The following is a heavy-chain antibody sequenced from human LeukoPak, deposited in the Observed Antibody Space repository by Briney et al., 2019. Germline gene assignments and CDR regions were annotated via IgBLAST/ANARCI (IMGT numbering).Heavy chain of an antibody. J-gene: IGHJ4*02. V-gene: IGHV1-2*02. Sequence: EASVKVSCKASGYTFTGYYMHWVRQAPGQGLEWMGWINPNSGGTNYAQKFQGRVTMTGDTSISTAYMELSRLRSDDTAVYYCRTDRYGDYGDYIDYWGQGTLVTVSS. CDR3: RTDRYGDYGDYIDY. CDR2: INPNSGGT. CDR1: GYTFTGYY. D-gene: IGHD4-17*01.